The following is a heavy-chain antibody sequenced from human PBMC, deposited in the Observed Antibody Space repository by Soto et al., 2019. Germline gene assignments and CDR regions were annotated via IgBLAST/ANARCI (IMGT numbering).Heavy chain of an antibody. CDR3: ARPPGYISDWYDFDL. CDR2: ISPKSGGT. V-gene: IGHV1-2*02. CDR1: GYTFIDYY. J-gene: IGHJ4*02. Sequence: QVQLVQSGAEVKKPGASVKVSCEASGYTFIDYYMHWVRQAPGQGFEWMGRISPKSGGTNDAQKFQGRVTMTWDTSLNTAYMELSSLMSEDTAVYYCARPPGYISDWYDFDLWGQGTLVTVSS. D-gene: IGHD6-19*01.